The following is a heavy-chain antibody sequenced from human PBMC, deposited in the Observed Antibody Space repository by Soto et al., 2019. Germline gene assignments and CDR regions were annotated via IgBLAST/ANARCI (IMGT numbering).Heavy chain of an antibody. D-gene: IGHD1-26*01. V-gene: IGHV3-30*02. CDR3: AKEFQWELHAFDS. Sequence: PGGSLRLSCAASGFTFSTYGMHWVRQAPGKGLEWVAVMGNDGITTFYADSVKGRFTISRDNSKNTLFLQMNSLRADDTAVYYCAKEFQWELHAFDSCGQGTMVTVSS. CDR1: GFTFSTYG. CDR2: MGNDGITT. J-gene: IGHJ3*02.